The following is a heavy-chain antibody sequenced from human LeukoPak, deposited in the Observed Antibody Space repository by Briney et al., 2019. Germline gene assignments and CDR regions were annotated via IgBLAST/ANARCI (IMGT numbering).Heavy chain of an antibody. V-gene: IGHV1-69*04. Sequence: GASVKVSCKASGGTFSSYAISWVRQAPGQGREWMGRIIPILGIANYAQKFQGRVTITADKSTSTAYMELSSLRSEDTAVYYCARDHEGYCSGGSCYARFFDYWGQGTLVTVSS. CDR3: ARDHEGYCSGGSCYARFFDY. CDR1: GGTFSSYA. D-gene: IGHD2-15*01. CDR2: IIPILGIA. J-gene: IGHJ4*02.